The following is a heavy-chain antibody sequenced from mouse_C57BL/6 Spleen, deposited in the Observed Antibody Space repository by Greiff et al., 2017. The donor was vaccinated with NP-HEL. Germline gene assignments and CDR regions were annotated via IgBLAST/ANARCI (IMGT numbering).Heavy chain of an antibody. Sequence: EVQGVESGGGLVKPGGSLKLSCAASGFTFSSYAMSWVRQTPEKRLEWVATISDGGSYTYYPDNVKGRFTISRDNAKNNLYLQMSHLKSEDTAMYYCARDGGPGAMDYWGQGTSVTVSS. CDR2: ISDGGSYT. CDR3: ARDGGPGAMDY. V-gene: IGHV5-4*01. CDR1: GFTFSSYA. J-gene: IGHJ4*01.